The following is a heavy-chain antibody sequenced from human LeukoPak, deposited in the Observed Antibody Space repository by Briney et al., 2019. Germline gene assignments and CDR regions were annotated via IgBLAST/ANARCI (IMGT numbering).Heavy chain of an antibody. CDR3: ARNVVVRGSYQGWFDP. J-gene: IGHJ5*02. V-gene: IGHV4-34*01. CDR2: INHSGST. Sequence: SETLSLTCAVYGGSFSGYYWSWIRQPPGKGLEWIGEINHSGSTNYNPSLKSRVTISVDTSKNQFSLKLSSVTAADTAVYYCARNVVVRGSYQGWFDPWGQGTLVTVSS. CDR1: GGSFSGYY. D-gene: IGHD3-10*01.